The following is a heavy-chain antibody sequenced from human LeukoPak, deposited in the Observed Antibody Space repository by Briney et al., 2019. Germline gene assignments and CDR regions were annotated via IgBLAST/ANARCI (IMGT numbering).Heavy chain of an antibody. V-gene: IGHV4-38-2*02. CDR3: IRWEQNYYYYYYMDV. D-gene: IGHD4-23*01. CDR2: IYHSGST. Sequence: SETLSLTCTVSGYSISSGYYWGWIRQPPGKGLEWIGSIYHSGSTYYNPSLKSRVTISVDTSKNQFSLKLSSVTAADTAVYYCIRWEQNYYYYYYMDVWGKGTTVTVSS. J-gene: IGHJ6*03. CDR1: GYSISSGYY.